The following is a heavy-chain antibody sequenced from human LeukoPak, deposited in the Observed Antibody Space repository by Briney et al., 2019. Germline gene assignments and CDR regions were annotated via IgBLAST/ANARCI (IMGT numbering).Heavy chain of an antibody. Sequence: PSETLSLTCAVYGGSFSGYYWSWIRQPTGKGLEWIGEINHSGSTNYNPSLKSRVTISVDTSKNQFSLKLSSVTAADTAVYYCARGHYYDSSGYAFDIWGQGTMVTVSS. CDR3: ARGHYYDSSGYAFDI. CDR1: GGSFSGYY. D-gene: IGHD3-22*01. CDR2: INHSGST. V-gene: IGHV4-34*01. J-gene: IGHJ3*02.